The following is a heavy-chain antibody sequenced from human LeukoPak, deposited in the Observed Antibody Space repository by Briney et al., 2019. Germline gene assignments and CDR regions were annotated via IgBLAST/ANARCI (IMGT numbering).Heavy chain of an antibody. Sequence: GGSLRLSCAAAGFTFSNYGMNWVRQAPGKGLEWVSSISSSSRHIYQSDSVKGRFTISRDNAKDSLYLQLNSLRAEDTAVYYCARVSSVPYRYYMDVWGKGTTVTVSS. V-gene: IGHV3-21*01. CDR2: ISSSSRHI. CDR3: ARVSSVPYRYYMDV. D-gene: IGHD3-22*01. CDR1: GFTFSNYG. J-gene: IGHJ6*03.